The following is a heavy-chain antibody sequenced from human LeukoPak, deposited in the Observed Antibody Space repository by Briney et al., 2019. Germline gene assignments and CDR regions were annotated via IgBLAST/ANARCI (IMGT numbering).Heavy chain of an antibody. CDR1: GFTVSSNY. J-gene: IGHJ4*02. CDR2: IKQDGSEK. D-gene: IGHD6-6*01. CDR3: ARAYSSSYLYDY. V-gene: IGHV3-7*01. Sequence: GGSLRLSCAASGFTVSSNYMSWVRQAPGKGLEWVANIKQDGSEKYYVDSVKGRFTISRDNAKNSLYLQMNSLRAEDTAVYYCARAYSSSYLYDYWGQGTLVTVSS.